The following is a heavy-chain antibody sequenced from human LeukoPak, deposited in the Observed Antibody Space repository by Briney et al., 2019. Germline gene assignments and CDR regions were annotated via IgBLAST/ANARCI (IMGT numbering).Heavy chain of an antibody. CDR1: GGSFSGYY. CDR2: INHSGST. D-gene: IGHD3-10*01. Sequence: PSETLSLTCAIYGGSFSGYYWSWIRQPPGKGLEWIGEINHSGSTNYNPSLKSRVTISVDTSKNQFSLKLSSVTAADTAVYYCARRGGPMVRGALYYFDYWGQGTLVTVSS. CDR3: ARRGGPMVRGALYYFDY. V-gene: IGHV4-34*01. J-gene: IGHJ4*02.